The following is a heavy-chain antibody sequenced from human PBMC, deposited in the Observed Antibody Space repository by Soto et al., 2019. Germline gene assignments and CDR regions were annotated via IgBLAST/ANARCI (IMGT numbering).Heavy chain of an antibody. CDR1: GGSFSGYY. D-gene: IGHD6-13*01. CDR2: INHSGST. Sequence: PSETLSLTCAVYGGSFSGYYWSWIRQPPGKGLEWIGEINHSGSTNYNPSLKSRVTISVDTSKNQFSLKLSSVTAADTAVYYCARGVFFTVFSSSEPKSDYWGQATLVT. CDR3: ARGVFFTVFSSSEPKSDY. J-gene: IGHJ4*02. V-gene: IGHV4-34*01.